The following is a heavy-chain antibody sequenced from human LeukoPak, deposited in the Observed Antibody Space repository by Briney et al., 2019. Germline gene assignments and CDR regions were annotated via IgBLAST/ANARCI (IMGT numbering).Heavy chain of an antibody. V-gene: IGHV4-61*08. CDR3: ARTQSQSGSYRYYFGY. CDR2: IYYISKT. Sequence: SETLSLTCTVSGASVGSAGYYWGWIRQPPGGGMGWIGYIYYISKTNYNPSLKSRVTMSVDPSKNQFSLKLNSVTAADTAVYYCARTQSQSGSYRYYFGYWGQGTLVTVSS. J-gene: IGHJ4*02. CDR1: GASVGSAGYY. D-gene: IGHD1-26*01.